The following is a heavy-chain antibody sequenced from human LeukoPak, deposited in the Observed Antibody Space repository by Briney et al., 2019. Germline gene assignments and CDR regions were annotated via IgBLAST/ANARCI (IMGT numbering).Heavy chain of an antibody. Sequence: PGGSLRLSCADSGFTFASYGMNWVRQAPGKGLEWVSGISGSDGSTNYADSVKGRFTISRENSKNTLYLQMNSLRAEDTAVYYCARDLLWSGYYAIGGSFDYWGQGTLVTVSS. D-gene: IGHD3-3*01. CDR3: ARDLLWSGYYAIGGSFDY. V-gene: IGHV3-23*01. CDR1: GFTFASYG. J-gene: IGHJ4*02. CDR2: ISGSDGST.